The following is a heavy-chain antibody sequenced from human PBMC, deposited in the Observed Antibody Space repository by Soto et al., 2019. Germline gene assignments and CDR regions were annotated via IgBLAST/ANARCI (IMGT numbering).Heavy chain of an antibody. CDR3: ARCGIRYHSIGYYLGIDGMDV. J-gene: IGHJ6*02. Sequence: QVQLVQSGAEVKKPESSVRVSWKASGGTFNSYAITWVRQAPGQGLEWMGGTIPMFGTTNYAEKFQGRVTISADESTNTAYMELSSLRSEDTAVYYCARCGIRYHSIGYYLGIDGMDVWGQGTTVIVSS. CDR2: TIPMFGTT. D-gene: IGHD3-22*01. CDR1: GGTFNSYA. V-gene: IGHV1-69*12.